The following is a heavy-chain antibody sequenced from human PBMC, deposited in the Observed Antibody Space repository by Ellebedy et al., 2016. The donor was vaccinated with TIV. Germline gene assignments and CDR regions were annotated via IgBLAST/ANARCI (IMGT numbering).Heavy chain of an antibody. Sequence: GGSLRLSCAASGFTFSSYAMSWVRQAPGKGLEWVSAISGSGGSTYYADSVKGRFTISRDNAKNTLYLQMNSLRAEDTAVYYCARDKLGYGKDYWGQGILVMVSS. CDR1: GFTFSSYA. V-gene: IGHV3-23*01. J-gene: IGHJ4*02. CDR3: ARDKLGYGKDY. D-gene: IGHD6-13*01. CDR2: ISGSGGST.